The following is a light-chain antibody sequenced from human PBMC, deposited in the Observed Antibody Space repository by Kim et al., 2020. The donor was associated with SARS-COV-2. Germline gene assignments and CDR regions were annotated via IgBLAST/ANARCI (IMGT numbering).Light chain of an antibody. CDR3: QQRSNWRIT. CDR2: DAS. Sequence: PGERATLACRASQSVSSSLAWYQQKPGQAPRLLIDDASNRATGIPARVSGSGSGTDFTLTISSLEPEDFAVYYCQQRSNWRITFGQGTRLEIK. CDR1: QSVSSS. J-gene: IGKJ5*01. V-gene: IGKV3-11*01.